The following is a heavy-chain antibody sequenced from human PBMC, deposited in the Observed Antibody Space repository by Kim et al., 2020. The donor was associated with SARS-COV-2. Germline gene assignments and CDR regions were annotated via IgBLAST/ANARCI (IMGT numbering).Heavy chain of an antibody. CDR2: ISGSGGST. Sequence: GGSLRLSCAASGFTFGSYAMSWVRQAPRKGLEWVSGISGSGGSTYYADSVKGRFTISRDNSQNTLYLQMNSLRAEDTAVYYCAKWAGLGSLPYYFDYWGQGTLVTVSS. CDR3: AKWAGLGSLPYYFDY. CDR1: GFTFGSYA. J-gene: IGHJ4*02. D-gene: IGHD6-19*01. V-gene: IGHV3-23*01.